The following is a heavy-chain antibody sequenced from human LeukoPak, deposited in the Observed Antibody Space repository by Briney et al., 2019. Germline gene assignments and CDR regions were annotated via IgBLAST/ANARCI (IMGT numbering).Heavy chain of an antibody. D-gene: IGHD1-26*01. Sequence: SVKVSCKASGGTFSSYAISWVRQAPGQGPEWMGRIIPIFGIANYAQKFQGRVTITADKSTSTAYMELSSLRSEDTAVYYCARSLFPSGSAFDIWGQGTMVTVSS. CDR3: ARSLFPSGSAFDI. V-gene: IGHV1-69*04. CDR1: GGTFSSYA. J-gene: IGHJ3*02. CDR2: IIPIFGIA.